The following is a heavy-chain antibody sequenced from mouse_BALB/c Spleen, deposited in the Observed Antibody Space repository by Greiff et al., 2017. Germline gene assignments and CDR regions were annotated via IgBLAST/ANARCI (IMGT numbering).Heavy chain of an antibody. Sequence: EVKLMESGGGLVKPGGSLKLSCAASGFTFSSYAMSWVRQSPEKRLEWVAEISSGGSYTYYPDTVTGRFTISRDNAKNTLYLEMSSLRSEDTAMYYCAREESRGGYYAMDYWGQGTSVTVSS. V-gene: IGHV5-9-4*01. D-gene: IGHD1-1*01. J-gene: IGHJ4*01. CDR1: GFTFSSYA. CDR3: AREESRGGYYAMDY. CDR2: ISSGGSYT.